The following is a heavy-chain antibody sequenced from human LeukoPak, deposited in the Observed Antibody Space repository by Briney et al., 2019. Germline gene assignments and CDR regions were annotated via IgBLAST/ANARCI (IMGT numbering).Heavy chain of an antibody. J-gene: IGHJ4*02. D-gene: IGHD2/OR15-2a*01. CDR1: GRSLSGYY. CDR2: IKHDGST. Sequence: KPSESLSLTCAVYGRSLSGYYWSWIRQPPGKGLEWLGEIKHDGSTNYNPSLKSRVPISVDVSKNQLSLKLTSVTAADTAAYYCASLFDLLYYFVYWGQGTPVTVSS. V-gene: IGHV4-34*01. CDR3: ASLFDLLYYFVY.